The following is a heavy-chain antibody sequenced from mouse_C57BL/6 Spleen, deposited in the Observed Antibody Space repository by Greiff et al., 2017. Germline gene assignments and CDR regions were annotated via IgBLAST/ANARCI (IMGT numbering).Heavy chain of an antibody. Sequence: DVMLVESGGGLVQPKGSLKLSCAASGFSFNTYAMNWVRQAPGKGLEWVARIRSKSNNYATYYADSVKDRFTISRDDSESMLYLQMNNLKTEDTAMYYCVRHVLHAGYAMDYWGQGTSVTVSS. V-gene: IGHV10-1*01. CDR3: VRHVLHAGYAMDY. CDR2: IRSKSNNYAT. CDR1: GFSFNTYA. J-gene: IGHJ4*01.